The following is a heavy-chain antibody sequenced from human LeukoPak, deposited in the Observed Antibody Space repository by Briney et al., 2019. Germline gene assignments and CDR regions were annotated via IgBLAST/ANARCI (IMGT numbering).Heavy chain of an antibody. CDR1: GGSISSYY. CDR3: AREAHFYDSNGCDY. V-gene: IGHV4-4*07. CDR2: IYTSGST. Sequence: ETLSLTCTVSGGSISSYYWSWIRQPAGKGLEWIGRIYTSGSTNYNPSLKSRVTMSVDTSKNQFSLKLSSVTAADTAVYFCAREAHFYDSNGCDYWGQGTLVTVSS. J-gene: IGHJ4*02. D-gene: IGHD3-22*01.